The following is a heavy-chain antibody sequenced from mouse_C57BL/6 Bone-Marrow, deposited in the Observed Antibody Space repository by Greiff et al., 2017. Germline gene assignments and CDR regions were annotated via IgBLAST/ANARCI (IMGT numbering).Heavy chain of an antibody. CDR2: IDPENGDT. V-gene: IGHV14-4*01. CDR3: TTPLIYYDGSSRPWFAY. J-gene: IGHJ3*01. Sequence: VQLKESGAELVRPGASVKLSCTASGFNIKDDYMHWVKQRPEQGLEWIGWIDPENGDTEYASQFQGKATITADTSSNTAYLQLSSLTSEDTAVYYCTTPLIYYDGSSRPWFAYWGQGTLVTVSA. CDR1: GFNIKDDY. D-gene: IGHD1-1*01.